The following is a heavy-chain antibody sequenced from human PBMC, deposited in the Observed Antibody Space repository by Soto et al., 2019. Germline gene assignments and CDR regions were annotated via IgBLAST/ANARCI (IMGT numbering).Heavy chain of an antibody. J-gene: IGHJ4*02. CDR1: GGSISSYS. CDR3: ASARIAAAAIFFDF. CDR2: IYYSGST. D-gene: IGHD6-13*01. V-gene: IGHV4-59*08. Sequence: QVQLQESGPGLVKPSETLSLTCTVSGGSISSYSWSWIRQPPGKGLEWIGYIYYSGSTNYNPSLKSRVTIAVDTSKNHFSLKLSSATAADTAVYYWASARIAAAAIFFDFWGQGTLVTVSS.